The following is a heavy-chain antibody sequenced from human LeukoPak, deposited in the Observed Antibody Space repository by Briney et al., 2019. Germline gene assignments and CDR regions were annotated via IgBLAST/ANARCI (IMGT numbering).Heavy chain of an antibody. J-gene: IGHJ4*02. CDR2: IYSGGST. D-gene: IGHD3-9*01. CDR1: GFTVSSNY. CDR3: ARADILTGYDY. V-gene: IGHV3-66*01. Sequence: GGSLRLSCAASGFTVSSNYMIWVRQAPGKGLEWVSVIYSGGSTYYADSVKGRFTISRDNSKNTLYLQMNSLRAEDTAVYYCARADILTGYDYWGQGTLVTVSS.